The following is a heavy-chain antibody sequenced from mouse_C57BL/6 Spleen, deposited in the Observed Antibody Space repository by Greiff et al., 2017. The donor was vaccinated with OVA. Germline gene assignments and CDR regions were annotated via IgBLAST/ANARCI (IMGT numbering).Heavy chain of an antibody. CDR1: GFTITNSY. J-gene: IGHJ4*01. CDR3: ARDGSDYSALDY. V-gene: IGHV14-3*01. CDR2: IDPASGNT. D-gene: IGHD1-1*01. Sequence: EVQLQQSVAELVRPGASVKLSCTASGFTITNSYMHWVKQRPEQGLEWIGRIDPASGNTNYAATFQGQATITAYTSSNTAYLQLSSLTSEDPAIYYCARDGSDYSALDYWGQGTTVTVSS.